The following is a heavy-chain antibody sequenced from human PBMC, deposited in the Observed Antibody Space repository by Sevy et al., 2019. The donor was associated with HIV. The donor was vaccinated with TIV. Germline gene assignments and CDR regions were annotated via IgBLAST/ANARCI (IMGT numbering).Heavy chain of an antibody. CDR1: GGSISSYY. J-gene: IGHJ4*02. V-gene: IGHV4-59*13. CDR3: ARTHIAATYGHFDY. CDR2: IYYSGST. D-gene: IGHD6-13*01. Sequence: ETLSLTCTVSGGSISSYYWSWIRQPPGKGLEWIGYIYYSGSTNYNPSLKSRVTISADTSKNQFSLKLSSVTAADTAVYYCARTHIAATYGHFDYWGQGTLVTVSS.